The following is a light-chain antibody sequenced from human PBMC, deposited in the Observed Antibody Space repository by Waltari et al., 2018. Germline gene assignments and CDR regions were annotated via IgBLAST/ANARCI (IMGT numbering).Light chain of an antibody. Sequence: EIVLTQSPGTLSLSPGARATLSCRASQTVSSTYLAWYQQKPGQAPRLLIYGASSRATGIPDRCSGSDSGADFTLTISRLEPEDSAVYYCQQYGSSPLTFGGGTKVEIK. CDR2: GAS. CDR1: QTVSSTY. J-gene: IGKJ4*01. CDR3: QQYGSSPLT. V-gene: IGKV3-20*01.